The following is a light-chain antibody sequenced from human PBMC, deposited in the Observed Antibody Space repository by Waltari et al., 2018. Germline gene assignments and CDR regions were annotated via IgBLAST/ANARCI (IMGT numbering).Light chain of an antibody. CDR2: DVS. J-gene: IGLJ2*01. Sequence: QSGLTQPASVSGSPGQSITISCAATSSDIGAFNFISWYQQRPGKAPELLVSDVSHRPSGVSPRFCGSNSDNAAALTISGLQAEDEAVYYCSSFSSSTAGIFGGGTKVTVL. V-gene: IGLV2-14*01. CDR1: SSDIGAFNF. CDR3: SSFSSSTAGI.